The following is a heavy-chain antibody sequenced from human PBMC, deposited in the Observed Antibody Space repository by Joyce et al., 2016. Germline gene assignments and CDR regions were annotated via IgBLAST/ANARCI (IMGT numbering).Heavy chain of an antibody. D-gene: IGHD2-15*01. CDR3: ARPRYCSGGSCLNWFDP. V-gene: IGHV5-10-1*01. CDR1: GYSFTSYW. Sequence: EVQLVQSGAEVKKPGESLRISCKGSGYSFTSYWINWVRQMPGKGLEWMGRSDPSDSYTNYSPSFQGHVTISADKSISTAYLQWSNLKASDTAMYYCARPRYCSGGSCLNWFDPWGQGTLVTVSS. CDR2: SDPSDSYT. J-gene: IGHJ5*02.